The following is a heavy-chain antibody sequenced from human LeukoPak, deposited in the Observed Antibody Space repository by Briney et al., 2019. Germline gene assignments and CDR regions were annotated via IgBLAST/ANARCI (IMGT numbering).Heavy chain of an antibody. J-gene: IGHJ3*02. CDR3: AKDQGVPQAEGGAFDI. CDR1: GFTFSSYA. V-gene: IGHV3-23*01. CDR2: ISGSGGT. D-gene: IGHD6-19*01. Sequence: GGSLRLSCAASGFTFSSYAMSWVRQAPGKGLEWVSAISGSGGTYYADSVKGRLTISRDNSKNTLYLQMNSLRAEDTAVYYCAKDQGVPQAEGGAFDIWGQGTMVTVSS.